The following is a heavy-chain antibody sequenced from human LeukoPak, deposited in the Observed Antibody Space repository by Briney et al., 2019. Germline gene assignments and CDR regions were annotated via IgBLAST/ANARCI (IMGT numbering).Heavy chain of an antibody. CDR3: ARDLGIVATFFDY. Sequence: SETLSLTCTVSGGSISSSSYYWGWIRQPPGKGLEWIGSIYYSGSTYYNPSLKSRVTISVDTSKNQFSLKLSSVTAADTAVYYCARDLGIVATFFDYWGQGTLVTVSS. V-gene: IGHV4-39*07. CDR2: IYYSGST. D-gene: IGHD5-12*01. J-gene: IGHJ4*02. CDR1: GGSISSSSYY.